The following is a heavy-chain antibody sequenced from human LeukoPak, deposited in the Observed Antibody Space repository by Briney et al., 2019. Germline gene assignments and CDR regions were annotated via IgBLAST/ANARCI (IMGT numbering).Heavy chain of an antibody. CDR2: MNPVSGDT. Sequence: ASVKVSCKASGGTFSSYAISWLRQATGQGLEWMGWMNPVSGDTGYAQKFQGRVTMTSDTSISTAYMQLSSLRSEDTAIYYCARGRRPRVSESDYWGQGTLVTVSS. J-gene: IGHJ4*02. V-gene: IGHV1-8*02. D-gene: IGHD5/OR15-5a*01. CDR3: ARGRRPRVSESDY. CDR1: GGTFSSYA.